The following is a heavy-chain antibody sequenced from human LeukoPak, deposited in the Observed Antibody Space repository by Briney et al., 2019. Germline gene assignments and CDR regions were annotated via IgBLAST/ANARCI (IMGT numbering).Heavy chain of an antibody. D-gene: IGHD7-27*01. V-gene: IGHV3-9*03. J-gene: IGHJ4*02. Sequence: GGSLRLSCSASGFTFDNYAMHWVRQAPMKGLEWVASINWRRDEIGHADSVKGRFNISRDNAKNSLYLQMNSLETEDMGLYYCAKRINWDHHFDSWGQGTLVTVSS. CDR3: AKRINWDHHFDS. CDR2: INWRRDEI. CDR1: GFTFDNYA.